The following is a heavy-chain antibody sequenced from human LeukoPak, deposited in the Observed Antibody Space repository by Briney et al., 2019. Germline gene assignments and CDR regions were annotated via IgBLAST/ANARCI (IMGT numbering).Heavy chain of an antibody. CDR3: AKVARGYYDSSGYDY. CDR2: IWYDGSNK. CDR1: GFTFSSYG. Sequence: PGGSLRLSCAASGFTFSSYGMHWVRQAPGKGLEWVAVIWYDGSNKYYADSVKGRFTISRDNSKNTLYLQMNSLRAEDTAVYYCAKVARGYYDSSGYDYWGQGTLVTVSS. V-gene: IGHV3-30*02. D-gene: IGHD3-22*01. J-gene: IGHJ4*02.